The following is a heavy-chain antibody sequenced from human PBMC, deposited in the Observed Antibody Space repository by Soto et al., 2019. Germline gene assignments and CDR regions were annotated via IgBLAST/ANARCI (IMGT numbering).Heavy chain of an antibody. J-gene: IGHJ3*02. CDR2: ISAYNGNT. CDR3: ARVFFRLFAFDI. D-gene: IGHD3-22*01. V-gene: IGHV1-18*01. CDR1: GYTFTTYG. Sequence: QVQLVQSGGEVKKPGASVKVSCKASGYTFTTYGISWVRQAPGQGLEWMGWISAYNGNTSYAQKLQGRVTMTKDTSTSTAYMELRSLRCDDTAVYYCARVFFRLFAFDIWGQGTMVTVSS.